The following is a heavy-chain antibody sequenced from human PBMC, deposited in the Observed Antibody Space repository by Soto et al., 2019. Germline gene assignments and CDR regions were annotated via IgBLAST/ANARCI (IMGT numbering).Heavy chain of an antibody. Sequence: QLQLQESGPGLVKPSETLSLTCTVSGGSISSSSYYWGWIRQPPGKGLEWIGSIYYSGSTYYNPSLKSRVTISVDTSKNQFSLKLSSVTAADTAVYYCARHSADCSGGSCYWGNWFDPWGQGTLVTVSS. CDR2: IYYSGST. V-gene: IGHV4-39*01. CDR3: ARHSADCSGGSCYWGNWFDP. J-gene: IGHJ5*02. CDR1: GGSISSSSYY. D-gene: IGHD2-15*01.